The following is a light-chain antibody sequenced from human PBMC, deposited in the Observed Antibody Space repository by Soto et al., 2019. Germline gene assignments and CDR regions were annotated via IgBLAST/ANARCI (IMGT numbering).Light chain of an antibody. CDR1: SRDVGSYNL. Sequence: QSALTQPASVSGSPGQSITISCTGTSRDVGSYNLVSWYQQHPGKAPKLMIYEGSKRPSGVSNRFSGSKSGNMASLTISGLQAEDEADYYCCSYAGSSTSVVFGGGTKVTVL. V-gene: IGLV2-23*01. CDR3: CSYAGSSTSVV. J-gene: IGLJ2*01. CDR2: EGS.